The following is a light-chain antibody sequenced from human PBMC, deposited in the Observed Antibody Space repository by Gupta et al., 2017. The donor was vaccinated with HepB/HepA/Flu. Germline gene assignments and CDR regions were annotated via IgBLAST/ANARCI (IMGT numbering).Light chain of an antibody. V-gene: IGKV3-20*01. J-gene: IGKJ3*01. CDR3: QQYGTSFT. Sequence: ETVLTQSPGTLSLSPGERATLSCRASQSVRSSNLAWYQQKPGQAPRLLIYGASNRATGIPDRFSGSGSGTDFTLTISRLEPEDFAVYYCQQYGTSFTFGPGTKVEIK. CDR2: GAS. CDR1: QSVRSSN.